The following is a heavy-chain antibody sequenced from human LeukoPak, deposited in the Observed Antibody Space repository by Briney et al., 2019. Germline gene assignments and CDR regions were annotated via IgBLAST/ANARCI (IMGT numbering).Heavy chain of an antibody. J-gene: IGHJ6*02. CDR3: ARAYSSSWYVLGDPDYYYYYGMDV. Sequence: GASVKVSCKASGYTFTSYDINWVRQATGQGLEWMGWMNPNSGNTGYAQKFQGRVTMTRNTSISTAYMELSSLRSEDTAVYYCARAYSSSWYVLGDPDYYYYYGMDVWGQGTTVTVSS. V-gene: IGHV1-8*01. CDR1: GYTFTSYD. CDR2: MNPNSGNT. D-gene: IGHD6-13*01.